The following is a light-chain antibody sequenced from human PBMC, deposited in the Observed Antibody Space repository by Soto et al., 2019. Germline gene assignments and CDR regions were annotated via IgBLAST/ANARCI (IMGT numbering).Light chain of an antibody. J-gene: IGKJ1*01. CDR1: QSIDNK. CDR3: QEYSDSSWT. V-gene: IGKV1-5*01. CDR2: DAS. Sequence: DIQVTQSPSTLSRSVGDRVTITCRASQSIDNKLAWYQRKPGKAPKLLIYDASTLESGVPSTFDGSGFGTEVTLTISSLQPDDFATYYCQEYSDSSWTFGQGTKVEIK.